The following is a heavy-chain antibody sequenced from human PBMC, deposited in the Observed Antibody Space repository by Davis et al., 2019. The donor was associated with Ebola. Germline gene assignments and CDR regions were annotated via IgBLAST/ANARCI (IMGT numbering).Heavy chain of an antibody. CDR3: ARRNSGSYSGWFDP. D-gene: IGHD1-26*01. V-gene: IGHV3-21*01. CDR2: ISSSSSYI. Sequence: GESLKISCAASGFTFSSYSMNWVRQAPGKGLEWVSSISSSSSYIYYADSVKGRFTISRDNAKNSLYLQMNSLRAEDTAVYYCARRNSGSYSGWFDPWGQGTLVTVSS. CDR1: GFTFSSYS. J-gene: IGHJ5*02.